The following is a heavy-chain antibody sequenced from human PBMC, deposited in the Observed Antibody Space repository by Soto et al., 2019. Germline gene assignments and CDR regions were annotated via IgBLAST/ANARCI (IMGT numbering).Heavy chain of an antibody. V-gene: IGHV3-23*01. Sequence: GGSLRLSCAASGFTFSNYAMSWVRQTPGKGLEWVSGIVAATGTNYYTDSVKGRFAISRDNSRNKLYLQMSILRAEDTAVYYCAKDLGFSAPTAFDFWGQGTLVTVSS. J-gene: IGHJ4*02. CDR3: AKDLGFSAPTAFDF. CDR2: IVAATGTN. D-gene: IGHD3-16*01. CDR1: GFTFSNYA.